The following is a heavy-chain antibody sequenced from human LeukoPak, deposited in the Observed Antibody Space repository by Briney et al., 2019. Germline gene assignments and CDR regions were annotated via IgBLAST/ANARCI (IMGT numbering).Heavy chain of an antibody. CDR2: IYYSGST. J-gene: IGHJ6*02. Sequence: VEPSQTLSLTCTGSGCSISSCDYFWSAIRQPPGWVLEWIGYIYYSGSTYYNPSLKSRVTISADTSKNQFSLKLSSVTAEDTAVYYCARYQLLYPLSGMDVWGQGTMVTVSS. CDR3: ARYQLLYPLSGMDV. D-gene: IGHD2-2*02. CDR1: GCSISSCDYF. V-gene: IGHV4-30-4*01.